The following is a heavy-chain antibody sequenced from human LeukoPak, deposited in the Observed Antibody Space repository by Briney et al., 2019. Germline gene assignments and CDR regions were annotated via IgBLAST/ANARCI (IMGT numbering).Heavy chain of an antibody. D-gene: IGHD3-22*01. J-gene: IGHJ4*02. CDR3: AREAAEYYYDSSGYYYFDY. CDR1: GFTFSSYW. CDR2: IKQDGSEK. V-gene: IGHV3-7*01. Sequence: GGSLRLSCAASGFTFSSYWMSWVRQAPGKGLEWVANIKQDGSEKYYVDSVKGRFTISRDNAKNSLYLQMNSLRAEDTAVYYCAREAAEYYYDSSGYYYFDYWGQGTLVTVSS.